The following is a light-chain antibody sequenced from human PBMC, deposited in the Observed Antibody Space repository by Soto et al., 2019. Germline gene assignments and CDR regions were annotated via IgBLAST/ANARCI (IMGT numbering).Light chain of an antibody. CDR1: QSVSSNY. CDR2: DAS. CDR3: QQRSNWPPFT. V-gene: IGKV3-11*01. J-gene: IGKJ4*01. Sequence: EIVLSQSPGTLSLSPGERATLSCRASQSVSSNYLAWFQQRPGQAPRLLIYDASNRATGIPARFSGSGSGTDFTLTISSLEPEDFAVYYCQQRSNWPPFTFGGGTKV.